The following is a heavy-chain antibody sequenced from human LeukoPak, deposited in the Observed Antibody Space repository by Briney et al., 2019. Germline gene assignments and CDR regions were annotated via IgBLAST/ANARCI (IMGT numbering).Heavy chain of an antibody. J-gene: IGHJ6*04. CDR1: GFTFSDYY. CDR3: ARETLRYFMDV. CDR2: ISSSGSSV. V-gene: IGHV3-11*01. D-gene: IGHD3-9*01. Sequence: GGSLRLSCVASGFTFSDYYVSWIRQAPGKGLEWVSYISSSGSSVYYADSVKGRFTISRDNAKNSVYLQMSSLRAEDTAVYYCARETLRYFMDVWGKGTTVTISS.